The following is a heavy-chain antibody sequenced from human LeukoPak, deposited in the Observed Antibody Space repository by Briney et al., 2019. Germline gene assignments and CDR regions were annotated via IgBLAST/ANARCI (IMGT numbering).Heavy chain of an antibody. CDR2: ISYDGSNK. V-gene: IGHV3-30*03. Sequence: GGSLRLSCTASGFNLSSYGVHWVRQAPGKGLEWVAVISYDGSNKYYADSVKGRFTISRDNAKNSLYLQMNSLRAEDTAVYYCARVKSSGWKYYFDYWGQGTLVTVSS. J-gene: IGHJ4*02. CDR1: GFNLSSYG. D-gene: IGHD6-19*01. CDR3: ARVKSSGWKYYFDY.